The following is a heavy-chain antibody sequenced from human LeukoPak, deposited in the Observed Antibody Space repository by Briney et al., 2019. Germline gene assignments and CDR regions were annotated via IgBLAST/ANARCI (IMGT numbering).Heavy chain of an antibody. CDR1: GCTFSNSA. D-gene: IGHD6-19*01. CDR3: ARGVAISSSGWYDTFDY. J-gene: IGHJ4*02. V-gene: IGHV3-64*02. CDR2: ISTNGDRT. Sequence: GGSLRLSCAASGCTFSNSAMYWVRQAPGKGLEFVSVISTNGDRTYYADSVKGRFTISRDNSKNTLYLQMGSLRADDMAVYYCARGVAISSSGWYDTFDYWGQGALVTVSS.